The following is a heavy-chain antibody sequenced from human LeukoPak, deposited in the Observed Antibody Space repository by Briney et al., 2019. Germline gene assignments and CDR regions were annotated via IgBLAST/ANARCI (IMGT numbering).Heavy chain of an antibody. V-gene: IGHV3-23*01. J-gene: IGHJ4*02. CDR2: ISGSGGST. D-gene: IGHD6-19*01. CDR3: ARGHSGWYDY. CDR1: GLSFGDYG. Sequence: GGSLRLSCTPSGLSFGDYGMSWVRQAPGKGLEWVSAISGSGGSTYYADSVKGRFTISRDNSKNTLYLQMNSLRAEDTAVYYCARGHSGWYDYWGQGTLVTVSS.